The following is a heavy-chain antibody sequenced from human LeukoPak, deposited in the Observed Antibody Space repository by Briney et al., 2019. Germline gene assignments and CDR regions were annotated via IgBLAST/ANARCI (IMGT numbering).Heavy chain of an antibody. J-gene: IGHJ4*02. CDR1: GYTFTGYY. V-gene: IGHV1-2*02. CDR2: INPQSGGT. CDR3: ARDMDSGPDFFDY. Sequence: ASVKVSCKPSGYTFTGYYMHWVRQAPGQGLEWMGWINPQSGGTDHAQKFQGRVTMTRDTSISTAYMELSRLRSDDTAVYYCARDMDSGPDFFDYWGLGTLVTVSS. D-gene: IGHD1-26*01.